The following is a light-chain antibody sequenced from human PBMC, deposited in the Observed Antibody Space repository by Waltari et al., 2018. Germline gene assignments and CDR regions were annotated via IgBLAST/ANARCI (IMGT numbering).Light chain of an antibody. J-gene: IGLJ1*01. Sequence: QSALTQPASVSGSPGQSITISCTGTSNDVGGYNYVSWYQQHPGKAPKLMIYDVSDRPSGVSNRFSGSKSDNTASLTISGLQAEDEAEYYCTSYATGSSYIFGGGTKVTVL. V-gene: IGLV2-14*03. CDR3: TSYATGSSYI. CDR1: SNDVGGYNY. CDR2: DVS.